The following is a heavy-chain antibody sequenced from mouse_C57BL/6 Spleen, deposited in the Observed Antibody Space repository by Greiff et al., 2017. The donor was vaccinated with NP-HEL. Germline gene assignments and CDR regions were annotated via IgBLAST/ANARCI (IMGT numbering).Heavy chain of an antibody. CDR2: IYPSDSET. CDR3: ARRPLYGYFDV. V-gene: IGHV1-61*01. J-gene: IGHJ1*03. Sequence: VKLMESGAELVRPGSSVKLSCKASGYTFTSYWMDWVKQRPGQGLEWIGNIYPSDSETHYNQKFKDKATLTVDISSSTAYMQLSSLTSEDSAVYYCARRPLYGYFDVWGTGTTVTVSS. CDR1: GYTFTSYW.